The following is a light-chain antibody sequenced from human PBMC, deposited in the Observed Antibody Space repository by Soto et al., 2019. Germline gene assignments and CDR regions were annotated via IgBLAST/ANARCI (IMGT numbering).Light chain of an antibody. CDR2: EVS. CDR3: SSYTSSSTLYV. CDR1: SSDVGGYNY. J-gene: IGLJ1*01. V-gene: IGLV2-14*01. Sequence: QSVLTQPASVSGSPGQSITISCTGTSSDVGGYNYVSCYQQHPGKAPKLMIYEVSNRPSGVSNRFSGSKSVNTASLTISGLQAEDEADYYCSSYTSSSTLYVFGTGTKLTVL.